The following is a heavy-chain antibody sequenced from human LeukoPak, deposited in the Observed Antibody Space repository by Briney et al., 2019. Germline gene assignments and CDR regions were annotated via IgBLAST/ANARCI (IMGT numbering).Heavy chain of an antibody. Sequence: GGSLRLSCAASEFIFSSYAMYWVRQAPRKGLEWVAFIRYDGSDKYYADSVKGRFTISRDNSNNTLYLQMNSLRADDTAVYHCAKDGDYFHFYMDVWGKGTTVTVSS. CDR3: AKDGDYFHFYMDV. D-gene: IGHD3-16*01. CDR1: EFIFSSYA. V-gene: IGHV3-30*02. CDR2: IRYDGSDK. J-gene: IGHJ6*03.